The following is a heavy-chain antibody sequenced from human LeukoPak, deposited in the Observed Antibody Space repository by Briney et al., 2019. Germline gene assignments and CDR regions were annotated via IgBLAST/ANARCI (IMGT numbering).Heavy chain of an antibody. J-gene: IGHJ4*02. CDR3: AKDSGGGYYYDSSGYYDY. Sequence: GGSLRLSCAASGFTFSSYDMSWVRQAPGKGLEWVSAISGSGGSTYYADSVKGRFTISRDNSKNTLYLQMNSLRAEDTAVYYCAKDSGGGYYYDSSGYYDYWGQGTLVTVSS. CDR2: ISGSGGST. CDR1: GFTFSSYD. D-gene: IGHD3-22*01. V-gene: IGHV3-23*01.